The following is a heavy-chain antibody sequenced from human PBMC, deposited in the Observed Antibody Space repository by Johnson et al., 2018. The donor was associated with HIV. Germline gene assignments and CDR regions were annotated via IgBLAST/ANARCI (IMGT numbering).Heavy chain of an antibody. CDR2: IYSGGST. D-gene: IGHD3-16*01. J-gene: IGHJ3*02. CDR1: GFTFSSYW. CDR3: SRESLSLGLPGAFDI. Sequence: VLLVESGGGLVQPGGSLRLSCAASGFTFSSYWMSWVRQAPGKGLEWVSVIYSGGSTYYADSVKGRFTISRDNSKNTLYLQMNSLRAEDTAVYYCSRESLSLGLPGAFDIWGQGTMVTVS. V-gene: IGHV3-66*01.